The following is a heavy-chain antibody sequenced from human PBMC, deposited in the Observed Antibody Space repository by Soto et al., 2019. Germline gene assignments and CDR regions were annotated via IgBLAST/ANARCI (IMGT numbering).Heavy chain of an antibody. D-gene: IGHD3-10*01. CDR2: IYPDDSRT. V-gene: IGHV5-51*01. Sequence: GESLKISCKGYGYRFSTHWIGWVRQSPGEGLELMGIIYPDDSRTAYSPSFQGHAFISVDKSLGAAFLQWTSLKGSETATYYCVSQMPGEYGMDVWGPGTTVTVS. CDR1: GYRFSTHW. J-gene: IGHJ6*02. CDR3: VSQMPGEYGMDV.